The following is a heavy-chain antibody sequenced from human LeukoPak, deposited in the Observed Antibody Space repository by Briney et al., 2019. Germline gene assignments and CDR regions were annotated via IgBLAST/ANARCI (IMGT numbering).Heavy chain of an antibody. CDR2: ISYDGSNK. Sequence: GRSLRLSCAASGFTFSSYAMHWVRQAPGKGLEWVAVISYDGSNKYYADSVKGRFTISRDNSKNTLYLQMNSLRAEDTAVYYCARQKVGAADRLDYWGQGTLVTASS. V-gene: IGHV3-30-3*01. J-gene: IGHJ4*02. D-gene: IGHD1-26*01. CDR1: GFTFSSYA. CDR3: ARQKVGAADRLDY.